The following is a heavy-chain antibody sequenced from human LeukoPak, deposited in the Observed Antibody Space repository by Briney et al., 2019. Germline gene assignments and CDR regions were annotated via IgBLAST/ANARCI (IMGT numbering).Heavy chain of an antibody. CDR1: GFTFSSYG. D-gene: IGHD1-26*01. V-gene: IGHV3-30*18. Sequence: GGSLRLSCAASGFTFSSYGMYWVRQAPGKGLEWVAVISYDGSNKYYADSVKGRFTISRDNSKNTLYLQMNSLRAEDTAVYYCAKGAVEWELLPHYFDYWGQGTLVTVSS. CDR2: ISYDGSNK. J-gene: IGHJ4*02. CDR3: AKGAVEWELLPHYFDY.